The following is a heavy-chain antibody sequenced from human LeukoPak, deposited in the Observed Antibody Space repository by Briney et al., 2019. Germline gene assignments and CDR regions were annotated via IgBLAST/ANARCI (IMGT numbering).Heavy chain of an antibody. D-gene: IGHD4-17*01. V-gene: IGHV1-24*01. CDR3: ATGAANPEILTVNGGPQYYFDY. CDR1: GYTLTELS. J-gene: IGHJ4*02. CDR2: FDREEGET. Sequence: ASVKVSCKVSGYTLTELSMHWVRQAPGKGLEWMGGFDREEGETIYAQKFQGRVTMTEDTSTDTAYMELSSLRSEDTAAYYCATGAANPEILTVNGGPQYYFDYWGQGTLVTVSS.